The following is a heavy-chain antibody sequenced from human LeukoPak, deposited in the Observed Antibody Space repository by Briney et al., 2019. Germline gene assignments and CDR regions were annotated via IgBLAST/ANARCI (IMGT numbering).Heavy chain of an antibody. CDR1: GFTFSSYA. J-gene: IGHJ4*02. CDR3: AKRAVSISVVVIHYYFDY. Sequence: GGSLRLSCAASGFTFSSYAMSWVRQAPGKGLEWVSAISGSGGSTYYADSVKGRFTISRDNSKNTLYVQINSTSADVTDVYYAAKRAVSISVVVIHYYFDYWGQGTLVTVSS. V-gene: IGHV3-23*01. D-gene: IGHD3-22*01. CDR2: ISGSGGST.